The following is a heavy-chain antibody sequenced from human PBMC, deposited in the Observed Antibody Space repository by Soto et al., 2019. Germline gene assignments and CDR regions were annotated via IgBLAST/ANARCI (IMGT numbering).Heavy chain of an antibody. V-gene: IGHV1-69*01. CDR3: AGNIVVVVAAKAGDYYYCYGMDV. CDR2: IIPIFGTA. CDR1: GGTFSSYA. Sequence: QVQLVQSGAEVQKPGSSVKVSCKASGGTFSSYAISWVGQAPGQGLEWRGGIIPIFGTANYAQKFQGRVTITADESTSTAYMELSSLRSEDTAVYYCAGNIVVVVAAKAGDYYYCYGMDVWGQGTTVTVSS. J-gene: IGHJ6*02. D-gene: IGHD2-15*01.